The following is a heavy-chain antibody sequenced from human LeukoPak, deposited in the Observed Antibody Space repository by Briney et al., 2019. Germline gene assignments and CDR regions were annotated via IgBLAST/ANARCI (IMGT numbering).Heavy chain of an antibody. CDR1: GYTFTSYY. J-gene: IGHJ4*02. V-gene: IGHV1-46*01. Sequence: ASVSVSCKASGYTFTSYYMHWVRQAPGQGLEWMGIINPSGGSTSYAQKFQGRVTMTRDTSTSTVYMELSSLRSEDTAVYYCARDKSRPYGDTEGYFDYWGQGTLVTVSS. CDR3: ARDKSRPYGDTEGYFDY. D-gene: IGHD4-17*01. CDR2: INPSGGST.